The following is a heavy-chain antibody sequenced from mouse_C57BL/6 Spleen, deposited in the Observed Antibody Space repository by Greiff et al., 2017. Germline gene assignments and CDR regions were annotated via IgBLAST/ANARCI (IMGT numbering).Heavy chain of an antibody. Sequence: QVQLQQSGAELVKPGASVKISCKASGYAFSSYWMNWVKQRPGKGLEWIGQIYPGDGDTNYNGKFKGKATLTADKSSSTAYMQLSSLTSEDSAVYFCARDGPHRGAIDYWGQGTSVTVSS. J-gene: IGHJ4*01. CDR3: ARDGPHRGAIDY. CDR1: GYAFSSYW. V-gene: IGHV1-80*01. D-gene: IGHD2-3*01. CDR2: IYPGDGDT.